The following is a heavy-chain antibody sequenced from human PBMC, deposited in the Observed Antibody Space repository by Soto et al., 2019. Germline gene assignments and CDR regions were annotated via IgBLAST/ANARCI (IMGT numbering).Heavy chain of an antibody. J-gene: IGHJ4*02. CDR2: MNPNSGNT. CDR1: GYTFTSFD. D-gene: IGHD6-13*01. CDR3: ARAYTWGISATGT. V-gene: IGHV1-8*01. Sequence: QVRLVQSGAEVKKPGASVKVSCKASGYTFTSFDINWVRQATGQGLEWMGWMNPNSGNTGYAQKFQGRVTMTRNTSISTAYMELSSLRSEDTAIYYCARAYTWGISATGTWGQGTLVTVSS.